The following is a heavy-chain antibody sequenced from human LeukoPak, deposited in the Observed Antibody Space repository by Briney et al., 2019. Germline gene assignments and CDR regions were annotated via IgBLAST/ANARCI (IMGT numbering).Heavy chain of an antibody. V-gene: IGHV5-51*01. J-gene: IGHJ4*02. CDR3: ARPMTTVNTAYDY. CDR1: GYSFTSYW. D-gene: IGHD4-17*01. CDR2: IYPGDSDT. Sequence: GESLKISCKGSGYSFTSYWIGWVRQMPGKGLELMGIIYPGDSDTRYSPSFQGQVTISADKSISTAYLQWSSLKASDTAMYYCARPMTTVNTAYDYWGQGTLVTVSS.